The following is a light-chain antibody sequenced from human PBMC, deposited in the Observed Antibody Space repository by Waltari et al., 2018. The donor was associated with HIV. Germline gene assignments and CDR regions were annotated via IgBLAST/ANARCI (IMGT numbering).Light chain of an antibody. Sequence: QSALTQPASVSGSPGQSITISCTGPSSDVGRYTYVSCYQQHPGKAPKLMIYEVSNRPSGVSNRFAGSKSGNTASLTISGLQAEDECDYYCSSHTSSIYVFGTGTKVTVL. CDR3: SSHTSSIYV. CDR1: SSDVGRYTY. CDR2: EVS. V-gene: IGLV2-14*01. J-gene: IGLJ1*01.